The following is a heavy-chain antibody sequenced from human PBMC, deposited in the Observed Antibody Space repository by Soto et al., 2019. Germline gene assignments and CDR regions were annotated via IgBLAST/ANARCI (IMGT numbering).Heavy chain of an antibody. D-gene: IGHD3-3*01. J-gene: IGHJ5*02. V-gene: IGHV1-69*10. CDR2: IIPINGKT. Sequence: SVKVSCKASGGTFSSYAISWVRQAPGQGLEWMGGIIPINGKTNYAQKLQGRVTMTTDTSTSTAYMELRSLRSDDTAVYYCARGGPYDFCRRSRLAPWGQGTLVTVSS. CDR1: GGTFSSYA. CDR3: ARGGPYDFCRRSRLAP.